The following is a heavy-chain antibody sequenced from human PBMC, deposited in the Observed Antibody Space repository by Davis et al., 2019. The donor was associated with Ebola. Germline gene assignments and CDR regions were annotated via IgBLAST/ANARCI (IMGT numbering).Heavy chain of an antibody. V-gene: IGHV3-21*04. CDR3: ARDEAAVADYYYGMDV. Sequence: PGGSLRLSCAASGFTFSTYSMNWVRQAPGKGLEWVSSISSRSYSIYYADSVKGRFTISRDNAKNSLYLQMNNLRAEDTAVYYCARDEAAVADYYYGMDVWGQGTTVTVSS. D-gene: IGHD6-19*01. CDR2: ISSRSYSI. CDR1: GFTFSTYS. J-gene: IGHJ6*02.